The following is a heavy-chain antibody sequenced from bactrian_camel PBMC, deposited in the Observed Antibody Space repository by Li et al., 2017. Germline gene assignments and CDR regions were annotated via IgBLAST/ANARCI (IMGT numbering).Heavy chain of an antibody. CDR1: GFTFRTAA. CDR3: SVYDSFYVCPLDHRSYLY. D-gene: IGHD3*01. J-gene: IGHJ4*01. Sequence: DVQLVESGGAFVQPGESLRLSCAASGFTFRTAAMSWVRQAPGQGLEWVAGIGSIGGPLEYADSVKGRFTISKDSAKNTLYLQMDSLQPEDTAMYYCSVYDSFYVCPLDHRSYLYWGQGTQVTVS. V-gene: IGHV3S31*01. CDR2: IGSIGGPL.